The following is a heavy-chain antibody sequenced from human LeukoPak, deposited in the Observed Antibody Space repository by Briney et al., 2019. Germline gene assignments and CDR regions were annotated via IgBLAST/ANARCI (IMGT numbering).Heavy chain of an antibody. V-gene: IGHV3-7*01. CDR1: GLTFSNYW. J-gene: IGHJ4*02. D-gene: IGHD5-18*01. Sequence: GGSLRLSCAASGLTFSNYWMSWVRQAPGKGLEWVANIKQDGSEKYYVDSVKGRFTISRDNAKNSLYLQMNSLRAEDTAVYYCARDGRISYSYGLFDYWGQGTLVTVSS. CDR3: ARDGRISYSYGLFDY. CDR2: IKQDGSEK.